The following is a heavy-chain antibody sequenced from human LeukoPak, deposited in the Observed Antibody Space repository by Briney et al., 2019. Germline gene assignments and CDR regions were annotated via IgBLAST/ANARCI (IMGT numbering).Heavy chain of an antibody. CDR1: GFTFSNYA. V-gene: IGHV3-30-3*01. D-gene: IGHD6-19*01. CDR2: ISHDGFNK. Sequence: GGSLRLSCAASGFTFSNYAMNWVRQAPGKGLEWVAVISHDGFNKCYADSVKGRFTISRDNSKNSLYLQMNSLRAEDTAVYYCARGGWYFDYWGQGTLVTVSS. J-gene: IGHJ4*02. CDR3: ARGGWYFDY.